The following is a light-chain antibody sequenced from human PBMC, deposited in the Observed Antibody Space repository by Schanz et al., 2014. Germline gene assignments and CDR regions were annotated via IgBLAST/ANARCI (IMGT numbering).Light chain of an antibody. CDR2: GAF. CDR1: QSVHINY. J-gene: IGKJ2*03. CDR3: QQRSNWPPMYS. Sequence: EIVLTQSPGTLSLSPGERATLSCRASQSVHINYLAWHQQKPGQAPRLLIYGAFTRATGIPDRFSGSGSGTDFTLSISRLATEDFAVYYCQQRSNWPPMYSFGQGTKLEIK. V-gene: IGKV3D-20*02.